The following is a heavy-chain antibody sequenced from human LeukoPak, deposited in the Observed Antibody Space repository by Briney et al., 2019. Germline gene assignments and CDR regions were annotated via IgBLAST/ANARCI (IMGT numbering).Heavy chain of an antibody. CDR2: IYTSGNT. J-gene: IGHJ1*01. D-gene: IGHD1-1*01. V-gene: IGHV4-4*07. Sequence: SETLSLTCTVSGASISSCYWSWIRQPAGKGLEWVGRIYTSGNTNYNSSLKSRVTMSVDTSKNHFSLKLNSVTAADTAVYYCARWDRTREYFPHWGQGTLVTVSS. CDR1: GASISSCY. CDR3: ARWDRTREYFPH.